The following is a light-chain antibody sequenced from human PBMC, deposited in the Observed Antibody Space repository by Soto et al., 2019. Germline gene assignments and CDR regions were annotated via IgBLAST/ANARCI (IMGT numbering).Light chain of an antibody. CDR1: QSVSSSY. J-gene: IGKJ1*01. V-gene: IGKV3D-7*01. CDR2: GAS. CDR3: QQDYNLPPKT. Sequence: EIVMTQSPATLSLSPVERATLSCRASQRASQSVSSSYLSWYQQKPGQAPRLLIYGASTRATGIPARFSGSGSGTDFTLTISSLQPEDFAVYYCQQDYNLPPKTCGQGTKVDIK.